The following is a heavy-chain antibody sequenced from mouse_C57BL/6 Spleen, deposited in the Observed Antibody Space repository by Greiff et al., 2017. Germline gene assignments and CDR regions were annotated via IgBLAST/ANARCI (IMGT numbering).Heavy chain of an antibody. J-gene: IGHJ4*01. Sequence: EVQLQQSGPELVKPGASVKISCKASGYTFTDYYMNWVKQSHGKSLEWIGDINPNNGGTSYNQKFKGKATLTVDKSSSTAYMELRSLTSEDSAVYYCASSPLYYYGSSMDYWGQGTSVTVSS. CDR1: GYTFTDYY. V-gene: IGHV1-26*01. CDR3: ASSPLYYYGSSMDY. D-gene: IGHD1-1*01. CDR2: INPNNGGT.